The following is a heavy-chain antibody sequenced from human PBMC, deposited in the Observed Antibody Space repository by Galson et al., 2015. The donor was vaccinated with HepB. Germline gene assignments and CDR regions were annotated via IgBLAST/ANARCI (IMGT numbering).Heavy chain of an antibody. CDR2: IRSKAYGGTT. V-gene: IGHV3-49*04. CDR1: GFTFGDYA. D-gene: IGHD4-17*01. J-gene: IGHJ4*02. CDR3: ARDKMKVLTVTYFDY. Sequence: SLRLSCAASGFTFGDYAMSWVRQAPGQGLEWVGFIRSKAYGGTTEYYADSVKGGFTISRDNSKNTLYLQMNSLRAEDTAVYYCARDKMKVLTVTYFDYWCQGTLFIVSA.